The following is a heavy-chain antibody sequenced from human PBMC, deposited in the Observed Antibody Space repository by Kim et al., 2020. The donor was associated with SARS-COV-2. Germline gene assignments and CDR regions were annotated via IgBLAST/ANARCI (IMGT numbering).Heavy chain of an antibody. CDR1: GGTFSSYA. Sequence: SVKVSCKASGGTFSSYAISWVRQAPGQGLEWMGGIIPNFGTANYAQKFQGRVTMTADESTTTAYMELSSLRSEDTAVYYCARSPRSYSSSDQYWYFDLWGRGTLVTVSS. CDR2: IIPNFGTA. V-gene: IGHV1-69*13. J-gene: IGHJ2*01. D-gene: IGHD6-13*01. CDR3: ARSPRSYSSSDQYWYFDL.